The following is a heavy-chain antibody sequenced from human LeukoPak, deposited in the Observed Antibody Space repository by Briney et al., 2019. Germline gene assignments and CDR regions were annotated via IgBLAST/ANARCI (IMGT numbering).Heavy chain of an antibody. CDR1: GFTFSDYH. D-gene: IGHD3-10*01. CDR2: ISSSSSYK. J-gene: IGHJ4*02. Sequence: GGSLRLSCAASGFTFSDYHMSWIRQAPGKGLEWVSYISSSSSYKNYANSVKGRFTISRDNAKNSLYLQMNSLRAEDTAMYYCARDYYGSGSSPFDYWGQGTLVTVSS. CDR3: ARDYYGSGSSPFDY. V-gene: IGHV3-11*06.